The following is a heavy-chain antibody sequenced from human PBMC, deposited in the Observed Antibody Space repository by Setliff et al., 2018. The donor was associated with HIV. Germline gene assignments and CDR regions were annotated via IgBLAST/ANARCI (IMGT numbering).Heavy chain of an antibody. D-gene: IGHD6-25*01. CDR2: IYYSGST. J-gene: IGHJ4*02. CDR3: ARGYGAAGGGY. Sequence: PSETLSLTCKVSGGSISSYYWSWIRQPPGKGLEWIGYIYYSGSTNYNPSLRSRVTISVDTSKNLFSLKLSSETAADTAVYYCARGYGAAGGGYWGQGTLVTVS. V-gene: IGHV4-59*08. CDR1: GGSISSYY.